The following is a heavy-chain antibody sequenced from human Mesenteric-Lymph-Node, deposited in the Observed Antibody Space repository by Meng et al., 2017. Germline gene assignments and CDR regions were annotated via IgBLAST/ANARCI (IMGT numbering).Heavy chain of an antibody. CDR2: MNPNSGNT. CDR1: GGTFSSYA. CDR3: ARETYYDLLTPYGRPLDP. Sequence: ASVKVSCKASGGTFSSYAISWVRQAPGQGLEWMGWMNPNSGNTGYAQKFQGRVTMTRNTSISTAYMELSSLRSEDTAVYYCARETYYDLLTPYGRPLDPWGQGTLVTVSS. J-gene: IGHJ5*02. V-gene: IGHV1-8*02. D-gene: IGHD3-9*01.